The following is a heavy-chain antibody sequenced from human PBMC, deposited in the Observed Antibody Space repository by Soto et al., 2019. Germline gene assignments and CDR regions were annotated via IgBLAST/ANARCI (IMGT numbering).Heavy chain of an antibody. J-gene: IGHJ6*02. Sequence: LRLSCAASGFTFSSYGMHWVRQAPGKGLEWVAVIWYDGSNKYYADSVKGRFTISRDNSKNTLYLQMNSLRAEDTAVYYCARAPRDSTYYDILTGYYYPPYGMDVWGQGTTVTVSS. D-gene: IGHD3-9*01. CDR2: IWYDGSNK. CDR3: ARAPRDSTYYDILTGYYYPPYGMDV. CDR1: GFTFSSYG. V-gene: IGHV3-33*01.